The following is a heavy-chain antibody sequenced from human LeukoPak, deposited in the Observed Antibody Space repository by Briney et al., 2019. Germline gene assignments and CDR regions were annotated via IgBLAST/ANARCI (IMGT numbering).Heavy chain of an antibody. D-gene: IGHD6-13*01. CDR1: GYIFSSFA. J-gene: IGHJ4*02. V-gene: IGHV7-4-1*02. Sequence: ASVKGSCKASGYIFSSFAMNWVRQAPGQGLEWMGWINANSGKLTYAQNFTGRFVFSVDTSANTAFLQINGLKVEDTAVYYCARVYSSNWDEGYFDYWGQGTLVAVSS. CDR2: INANSGKL. CDR3: ARVYSSNWDEGYFDY.